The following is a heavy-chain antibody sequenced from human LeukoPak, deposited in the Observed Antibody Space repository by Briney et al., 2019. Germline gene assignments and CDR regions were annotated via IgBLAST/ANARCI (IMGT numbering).Heavy chain of an antibody. J-gene: IGHJ6*03. D-gene: IGHD3-3*01. V-gene: IGHV4-4*07. CDR2: IYTSGST. CDR1: GGSISSYY. CDR3: AREGRFLEWFEADYYYYYMDV. Sequence: PSETLSLTCTVSGGSISSYYWSWIRQPAGKGLEWIGRIYTSGSTNYNPSLKSRVTISVDTSKNQFSLKLSSVTAADTAVYYCAREGRFLEWFEADYYYYYMDVWGKGTTVTVSS.